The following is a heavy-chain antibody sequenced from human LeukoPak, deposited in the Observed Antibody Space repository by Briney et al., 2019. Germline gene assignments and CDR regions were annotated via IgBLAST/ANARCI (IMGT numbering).Heavy chain of an antibody. Sequence: GESLQISCMGSGYSFTNYWIGWVRHMPGKGLEWMGIIYPGDSDTRYRLSFQDQVTISADKSITTAYLQWSSLKASDTAMYYCARGGVSFFDWLAFDYWGQGTLVTVSS. J-gene: IGHJ4*02. CDR2: IYPGDSDT. V-gene: IGHV5-51*01. CDR3: ARGGVSFFDWLAFDY. CDR1: GYSFTNYW. D-gene: IGHD3-9*01.